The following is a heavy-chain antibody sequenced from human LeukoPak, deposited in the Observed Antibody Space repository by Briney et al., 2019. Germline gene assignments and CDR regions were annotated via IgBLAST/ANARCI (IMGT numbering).Heavy chain of an antibody. CDR3: AKESPYCHGTDCRIYYFDS. CDR1: RFTFSSYA. CDR2: ISKDADAT. J-gene: IGHJ4*02. V-gene: IGHV3-23*01. D-gene: IGHD2/OR15-2a*01. Sequence: GGSLRLSCAASRFTFSSYAMSWVRQAPGKGLEWVSAISKDADATYYAGSVKGRFTISRDNSKDTLSLQMNSLRAEDTAVYYCAKESPYCHGTDCRIYYFDSWGQGTLVTVSS.